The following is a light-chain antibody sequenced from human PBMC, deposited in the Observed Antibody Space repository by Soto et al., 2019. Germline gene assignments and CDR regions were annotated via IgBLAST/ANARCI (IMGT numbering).Light chain of an antibody. CDR3: QQYGSSYT. CDR2: CAS. V-gene: IGKV3-20*01. CDR1: QSVSSSY. Sequence: IVLTQSPGTLSLSPGERVTLSCRASQSVSSSYLAWYQQKPGQAPRLLIYCASSRATGIPDRFSGSGSGTDFTLTISRLEPEDFAVYYCQQYGSSYTFGQGTKLEIK. J-gene: IGKJ2*01.